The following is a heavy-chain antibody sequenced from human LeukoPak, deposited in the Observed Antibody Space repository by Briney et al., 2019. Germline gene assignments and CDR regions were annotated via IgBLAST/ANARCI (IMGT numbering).Heavy chain of an antibody. CDR1: GYSISSGYY. D-gene: IGHD2-2*01. V-gene: IGHV4-38-2*01. CDR2: IYHSGST. J-gene: IGHJ5*02. CDR3: AGVVVPAARDWFDP. Sequence: SETLSLTCAVSGYSISSGYYWGWIRQPPGKGLEWIGSIYHSGSTYYNPSLKSRVTISVDTSKNQFSLKLSSVTAAGTAVYYCAGVVVPAARDWFDPWGQGTLVTVSS.